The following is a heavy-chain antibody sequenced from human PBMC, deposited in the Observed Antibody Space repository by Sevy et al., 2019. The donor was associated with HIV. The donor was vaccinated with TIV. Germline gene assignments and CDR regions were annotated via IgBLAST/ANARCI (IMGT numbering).Heavy chain of an antibody. D-gene: IGHD3-22*01. CDR2: FDPEDGET. V-gene: IGHV1-24*01. Sequence: ASVKVSCKVSGYTLTELSMHWLRQAPGKGLEWVGSFDPEDGETVYEHNFQGRVSMTEDTSTDTVYMEVISLKFEDTAVYYCATTKDCYDSSGYPFDYWGQGTLVTVSS. J-gene: IGHJ4*02. CDR3: ATTKDCYDSSGYPFDY. CDR1: GYTLTELS.